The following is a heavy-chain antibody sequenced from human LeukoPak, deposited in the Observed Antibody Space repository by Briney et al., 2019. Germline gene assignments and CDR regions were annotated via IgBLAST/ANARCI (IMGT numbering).Heavy chain of an antibody. Sequence: SETLSLTCTVSGGSISSSSYYWGWIRQPPGKGLEWIGSIYYSGSTYYNPSLKSRGTISVDTSKNQFSLKLSSVTAADTAVYYCESRGRTAAGTKGFYFDYWGQGTLVTVSS. CDR2: IYYSGST. D-gene: IGHD6-13*01. J-gene: IGHJ4*02. CDR3: ESRGRTAAGTKGFYFDY. V-gene: IGHV4-39*07. CDR1: GGSISSSSYY.